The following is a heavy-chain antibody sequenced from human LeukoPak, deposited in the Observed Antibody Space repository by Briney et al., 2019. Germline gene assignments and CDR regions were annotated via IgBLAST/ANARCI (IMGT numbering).Heavy chain of an antibody. J-gene: IGHJ4*02. CDR3: ARHSHYYDSGSFYRDYFDY. D-gene: IGHD3-10*01. CDR2: IFRSGST. CDR1: GGSISSYY. Sequence: PSETLSLTCTVSGGSISSYYWSWIRQPPGKGLEWIAYIFRSGSTKNNPPLKSRVTISVDTSKNQFSLKLSSVTAADTAVYYCARHSHYYDSGSFYRDYFDYWGQGTLVTVSS. V-gene: IGHV4-59*08.